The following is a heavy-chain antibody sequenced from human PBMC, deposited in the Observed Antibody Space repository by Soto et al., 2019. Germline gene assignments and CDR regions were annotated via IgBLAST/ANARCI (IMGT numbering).Heavy chain of an antibody. CDR1: GYSFTSYW. CDR2: IDPSDSYT. V-gene: IGHV5-10-1*01. D-gene: IGHD5-18*01. Sequence: GESLKISCKGSGYSFTSYWISWVRQMPGKGLEWMGRIDPSDSYTNYSPSFQGHVTISADKSISTAYLQWSSLKASDTAMYYCARLVVDTAMVKGYYYGMDVWGQGTTVTVSS. CDR3: ARLVVDTAMVKGYYYGMDV. J-gene: IGHJ6*02.